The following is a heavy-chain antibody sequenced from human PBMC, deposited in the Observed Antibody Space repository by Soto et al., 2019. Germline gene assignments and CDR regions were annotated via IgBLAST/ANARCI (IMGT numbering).Heavy chain of an antibody. V-gene: IGHV4-34*01. CDR3: ASEMGVYYYYGMEV. J-gene: IGHJ6*02. D-gene: IGHD2-8*01. Sequence: SETLSRTCAVYCGSFSGYYWSCIRQPPWKGLEWIVEINHSGSTNYNPSLKSRVTISVDTSKNQFSLKLSSVTAADTAVYYCASEMGVYYYYGMEVWGPGTTVTVSS. CDR1: CGSFSGYY. CDR2: INHSGST.